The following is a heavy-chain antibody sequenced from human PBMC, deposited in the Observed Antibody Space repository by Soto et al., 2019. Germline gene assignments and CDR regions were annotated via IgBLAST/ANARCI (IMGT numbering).Heavy chain of an antibody. Sequence: GPLRVSGVVARFTLADNYMGWIRQAPGKGLECVAKINPAGSQAYYVDSCRGRFTMSRDNAKTSLYLQMDSLRADDTDVYYCALEVWWALEVWGPGTLVTGSS. J-gene: IGHJ4*02. D-gene: IGHD2-15*01. CDR3: ALEVWWALEV. V-gene: IGHV3-7*01. CDR2: INPAGSQA. CDR1: RFTLADNY.